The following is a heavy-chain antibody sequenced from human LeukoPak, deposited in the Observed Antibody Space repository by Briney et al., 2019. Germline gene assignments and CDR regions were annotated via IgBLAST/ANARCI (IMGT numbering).Heavy chain of an antibody. CDR2: INPNSGGT. D-gene: IGHD2-2*01. CDR3: ARAAAMMNYYYYMDV. J-gene: IGHJ6*03. Sequence: GASVKVSCKASGYTFTGYYMHWVRQAPGQGLEWMGWINPNSGGTNYAQKFQGRVTMTRDTSISTAYMELSRLRSDDTAVYYCARAAAMMNYYYYMDVWGKGTTVTISS. CDR1: GYTFTGYY. V-gene: IGHV1-2*02.